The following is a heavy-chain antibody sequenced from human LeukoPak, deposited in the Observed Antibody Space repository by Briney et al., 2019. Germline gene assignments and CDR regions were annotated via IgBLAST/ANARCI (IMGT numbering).Heavy chain of an antibody. CDR3: ARDWAGIAARPGEYYYYYMDV. J-gene: IGHJ6*03. V-gene: IGHV4-61*01. D-gene: IGHD6-6*01. Sequence: SETLSLTCTVSGGSISSSNFYWGWIRQPPGKGLEWIGYIYYSGSTNYIPSLKSRVTISVDTSKNQFSLKLSSVTAADTAVYYCARDWAGIAARPGEYYYYYMDVWGKGTTVTVSS. CDR1: GGSISSSNFY. CDR2: IYYSGST.